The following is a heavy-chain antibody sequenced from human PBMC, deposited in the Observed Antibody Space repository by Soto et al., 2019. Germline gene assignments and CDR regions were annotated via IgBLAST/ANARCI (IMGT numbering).Heavy chain of an antibody. CDR1: GGSFSSNP. Sequence: QVQLVQSGSEVKKPGSSVKVSCKASGGSFSSNPISWVRQAPGQGLEWMAGIIPIFATVHYAQKFQGSVTITADESTSTAYMELTSLRSEDTAVYFCARGGRGYSSAPRSYFDYWGQGTLVTVSS. J-gene: IGHJ4*02. CDR2: IIPIFATV. CDR3: ARGGRGYSSAPRSYFDY. D-gene: IGHD5-18*01. V-gene: IGHV1-69*01.